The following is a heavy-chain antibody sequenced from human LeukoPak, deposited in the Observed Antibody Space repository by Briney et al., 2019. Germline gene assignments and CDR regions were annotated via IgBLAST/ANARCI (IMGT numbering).Heavy chain of an antibody. J-gene: IGHJ4*02. V-gene: IGHV3-30*04. Sequence: GGSLRLSCAASGFTFSSYAMHWVRQAPGKGLEWVAVISYDGSNKYYADSVKGQFTISRDNSKNTLSLQMNSLRAEDTAVYYCVKGLSCSSTSCYVYFDYWGQGTLVTVSS. CDR3: VKGLSCSSTSCYVYFDY. D-gene: IGHD2-2*01. CDR1: GFTFSSYA. CDR2: ISYDGSNK.